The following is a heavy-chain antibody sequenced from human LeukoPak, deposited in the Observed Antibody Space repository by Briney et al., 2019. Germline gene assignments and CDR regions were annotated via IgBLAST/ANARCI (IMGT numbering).Heavy chain of an antibody. V-gene: IGHV1-18*01. CDR3: AKDQESGSYLLNDN. CDR2: ISAYNGNT. D-gene: IGHD1-26*01. J-gene: IGHJ4*02. Sequence: ASVKVSCKASGYTFSTYAISWVRQAPGQGLEWMGWISAYNGNTNYAQKFQGRVTMTTDTSTSTAYIELRSLRSDDTAVYYCAKDQESGSYLLNDNWGQGTLVTVSS. CDR1: GYTFSTYA.